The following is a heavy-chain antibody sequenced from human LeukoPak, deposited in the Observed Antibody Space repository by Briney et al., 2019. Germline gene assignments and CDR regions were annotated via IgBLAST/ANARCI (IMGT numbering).Heavy chain of an antibody. J-gene: IGHJ4*02. CDR1: GGSISSYY. Sequence: SETLSLTCTVSGGSISSYYWSWIRQPPGKGLEWIGYIYYSGSTNYNPSLKSRVTISVDTSKNQFSLKLSSVTAADTAVYYCARLTRPYLLLDYWGQGTLVTVSS. D-gene: IGHD2-15*01. CDR3: ARLTRPYLLLDY. CDR2: IYYSGST. V-gene: IGHV4-59*08.